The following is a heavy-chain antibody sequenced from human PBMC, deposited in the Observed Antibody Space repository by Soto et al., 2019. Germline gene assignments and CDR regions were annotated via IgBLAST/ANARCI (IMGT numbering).Heavy chain of an antibody. J-gene: IGHJ1*01. CDR1: GFMFSAYT. D-gene: IGHD3-16*01. CDR3: ATPYYFNH. CDR2: ISDDSSYI. V-gene: IGHV3-21*06. Sequence: PGGSPKLSCAASGFMFSAYTMNWVRQAPGKGLEWLSSISDDSSYIDYADSLRGRFTVSRDNARNSLYLQIDSLGVEDTAVYYCATPYYFNHWGPGTLVTVSS.